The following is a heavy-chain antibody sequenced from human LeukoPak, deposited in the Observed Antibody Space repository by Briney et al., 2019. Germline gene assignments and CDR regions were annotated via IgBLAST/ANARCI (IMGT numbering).Heavy chain of an antibody. J-gene: IGHJ4*02. D-gene: IGHD3/OR15-3a*01. CDR2: INSDGSST. CDR3: AREGRVDFFFDY. Sequence: PGGSLRLSCAASGSTFSSCWMHWVGQAPGNGLVWVSRINSDGSSTSYADSVKGRFTISRDNAKNTLYLQMNSLRAEDTAVYYCAREGRVDFFFDYWGQGTLVTVSA. CDR1: GSTFSSCW. V-gene: IGHV3-74*01.